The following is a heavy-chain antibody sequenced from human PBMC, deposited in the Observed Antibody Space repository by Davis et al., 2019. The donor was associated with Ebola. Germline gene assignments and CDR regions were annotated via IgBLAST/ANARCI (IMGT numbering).Heavy chain of an antibody. J-gene: IGHJ4*02. D-gene: IGHD6-19*01. Sequence: SETLSLTCAVYGGSFSGYYWSWIRQPPGKGPEWIGYIYYSGSTNYNPSLKSRVTISVDTSKNQFSLKLSSVTAADTAVYYCASLHSSGWHFWGQGTLVTVSS. CDR1: GGSFSGYY. V-gene: IGHV4-59*08. CDR3: ASLHSSGWHF. CDR2: IYYSGST.